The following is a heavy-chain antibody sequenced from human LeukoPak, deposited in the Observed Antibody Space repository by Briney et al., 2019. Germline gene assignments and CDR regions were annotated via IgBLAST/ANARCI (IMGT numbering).Heavy chain of an antibody. D-gene: IGHD6-13*01. Sequence: AGGSLRLSCAASGFIVSSNYMTWVRQAPGKGLEWVSVLYSGGSTYYAESVKGRFTISRDNSKNTPYLQMNSLRAEDMAMYYCAIGGIAADSGAFDIWGQGTMVTVSS. CDR2: LYSGGST. CDR1: GFIVSSNY. J-gene: IGHJ3*02. CDR3: AIGGIAADSGAFDI. V-gene: IGHV3-66*01.